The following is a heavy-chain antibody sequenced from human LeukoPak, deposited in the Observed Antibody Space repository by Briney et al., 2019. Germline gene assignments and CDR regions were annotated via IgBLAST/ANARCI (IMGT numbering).Heavy chain of an antibody. Sequence: GRSLRLSCAASGFTFSSYSMNWVRQAPGKGLEWVSYISSSSSTIYYADSVKGRFTISRDNAKNSLYLQMNSLRAEDTAVYYCARGYCSGGSCLQRWGQGTLVTVSS. J-gene: IGHJ4*02. CDR2: ISSSSSTI. D-gene: IGHD2-15*01. CDR1: GFTFSSYS. V-gene: IGHV3-48*01. CDR3: ARGYCSGGSCLQR.